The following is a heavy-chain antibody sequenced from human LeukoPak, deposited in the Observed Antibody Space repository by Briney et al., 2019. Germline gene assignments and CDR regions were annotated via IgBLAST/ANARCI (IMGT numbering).Heavy chain of an antibody. CDR3: ARGPEPAITMVRGEVFDI. CDR1: GGTFSSYV. CDR2: IIPGFGTA. J-gene: IGHJ3*02. Sequence: ASVKVSCKASGGTFSSYVISWVRQAPGQGLEWMGGIIPGFGTANYAQKFQGTVTITADVSATTVYMVLNSLRSEDTAVYYCARGPEPAITMVRGEVFDIWGQGTMVIVSS. V-gene: IGHV1-69*13. D-gene: IGHD3-10*01.